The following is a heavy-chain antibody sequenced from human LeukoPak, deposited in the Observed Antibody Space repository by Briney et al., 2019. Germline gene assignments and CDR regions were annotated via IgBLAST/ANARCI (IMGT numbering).Heavy chain of an antibody. CDR3: ARDGAGTTYNWFDP. CDR1: GGSFSGYY. Sequence: SETLSLTCAVYGGSFSGYYWSWVRQPPGKGLEWIGEINHSGSTNYNPSLTSRVTISVDTSKNQFSLKLSSVTAADTAVYYCARDGAGTTYNWFDPWGQGTLVTVSS. J-gene: IGHJ5*02. CDR2: INHSGST. D-gene: IGHD1-7*01. V-gene: IGHV4-34*01.